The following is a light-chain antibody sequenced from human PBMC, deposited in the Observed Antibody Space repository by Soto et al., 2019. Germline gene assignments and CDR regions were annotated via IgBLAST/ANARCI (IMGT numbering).Light chain of an antibody. Sequence: DIQMTQSPSSLSASVGDRVTITCRASQGITSNLGWYQQKPGKAPQSLIYAASSLHSGVPSRFSGSGSGTEFTLTISSLQPEDFATYYCLQYNSYPWTFGQGTKVEIK. CDR1: QGITSN. CDR3: LQYNSYPWT. J-gene: IGKJ1*01. CDR2: AAS. V-gene: IGKV1-17*01.